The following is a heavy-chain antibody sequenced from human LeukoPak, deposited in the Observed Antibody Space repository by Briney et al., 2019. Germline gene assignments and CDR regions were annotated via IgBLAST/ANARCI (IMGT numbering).Heavy chain of an antibody. D-gene: IGHD4-23*01. V-gene: IGHV3-30*04. Sequence: PGGSLRLSCAASGFTFSSYATHWVRQAPGKGLEWVAVISYDGSNKYYADSVKGRFTISRDNSKNTLYLQMNSLRAEDTAVYYCARDPTVANYYYYYMDVWGKGTTVTVSS. CDR2: ISYDGSNK. CDR3: ARDPTVANYYYYYMDV. CDR1: GFTFSSYA. J-gene: IGHJ6*03.